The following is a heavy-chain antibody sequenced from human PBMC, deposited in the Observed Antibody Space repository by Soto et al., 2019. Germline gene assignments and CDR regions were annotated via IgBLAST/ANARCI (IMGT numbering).Heavy chain of an antibody. Sequence: LRLSCAASGFTFSSYAMSWVRQAPGKGLEWVSAISGSGGSTYYADSVKGRFTISRDNSKNTLYLQMMSLTAEDTAIYYCVRGGGGGLFDPWGQGTMVTVSS. J-gene: IGHJ5*02. D-gene: IGHD2-15*01. V-gene: IGHV3-23*01. CDR3: VRGGGGGLFDP. CDR1: GFTFSSYA. CDR2: ISGSGGST.